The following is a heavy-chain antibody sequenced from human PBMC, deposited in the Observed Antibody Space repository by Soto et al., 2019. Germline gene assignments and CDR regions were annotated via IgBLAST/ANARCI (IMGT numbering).Heavy chain of an antibody. CDR1: GLTFSIYA. J-gene: IGHJ4*02. D-gene: IGHD1-26*01. CDR3: AKDVTPDSRWDIDY. CDR2: IIGAGAP. V-gene: IGHV3-23*01. Sequence: EVQLLESGGGLVQPGGSLRLSCAASGLTFSIYAMNWVRQAPGKGLEWVAGIIGAGAPYYADPVKGRFTISRDNSNNILYLQMNNLRDEDTALYFCAKDVTPDSRWDIDYWGQGTLVTVSS.